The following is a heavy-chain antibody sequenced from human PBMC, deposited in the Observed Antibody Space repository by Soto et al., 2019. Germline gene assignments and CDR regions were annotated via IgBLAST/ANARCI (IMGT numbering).Heavy chain of an antibody. J-gene: IGHJ3*02. CDR1: GGSISSYY. V-gene: IGHV4-59*08. CDR3: ARLGEPTRYDAFDI. CDR2: IYYSGST. Sequence: PSETLSLTCTVSGGSISSYYWSWIRQPPGKGLEWIGYIYYSGSTNYNPSLKSRVTISVDTSKNQFSLKLSSVTAADTAVYYCARLGEPTRYDAFDIWGQGTRVTVSS. D-gene: IGHD3-16*01.